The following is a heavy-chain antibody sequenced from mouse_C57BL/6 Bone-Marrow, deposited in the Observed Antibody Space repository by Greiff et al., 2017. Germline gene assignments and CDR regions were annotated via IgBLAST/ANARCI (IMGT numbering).Heavy chain of an antibody. CDR1: GFTFSDYG. Sequence: EVHLVESGGGLVKPGGSLKLSCAASGFTFSDYGMHWVRQAPEKGLEWVAYISRGSSTIYYAATVKGRFTNSTATAKNTLFLQMTSLRSEDTAMYYCARNGGTTTVVAEYAMDYWGQGTSVTVSA. V-gene: IGHV5-17*01. D-gene: IGHD1-1*01. CDR3: ARNGGTTTVVAEYAMDY. J-gene: IGHJ4*01. CDR2: ISRGSSTI.